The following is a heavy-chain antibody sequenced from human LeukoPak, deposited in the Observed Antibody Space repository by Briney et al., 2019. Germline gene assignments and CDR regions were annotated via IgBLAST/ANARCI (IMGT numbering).Heavy chain of an antibody. CDR2: IYTSGST. Sequence: SETLSLTCTVSGGSISSGSYYWSWIRQPAGKGLEWIGRIYTSGSTNYNPSLKSRVTISVDTSKNQFSLKLSSVTAADTAVYYCARATHYYDSSGYYSEAAFDIWGQGTMVTVSS. CDR1: GGSISSGSYY. V-gene: IGHV4-61*02. CDR3: ARATHYYDSSGYYSEAAFDI. J-gene: IGHJ3*02. D-gene: IGHD3-22*01.